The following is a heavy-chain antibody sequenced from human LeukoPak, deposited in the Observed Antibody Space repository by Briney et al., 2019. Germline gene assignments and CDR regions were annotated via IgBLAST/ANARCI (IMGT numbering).Heavy chain of an antibody. CDR3: ARCRRGYCSSTSCYRVYYYGMDV. V-gene: IGHV1-18*01. CDR2: ITVNNGYT. J-gene: IGHJ6*02. Sequence: ASVKVSCKAAGYTFTSHGFIWLRQAPGQGLEWMGWITVNNGYTKYAQELQGRVTMTTDTSTSTAYMELRSLRSDDTAVYYCARCRRGYCSSTSCYRVYYYGMDVWGQGTTVTVSS. CDR1: GYTFTSHG. D-gene: IGHD2-2*01.